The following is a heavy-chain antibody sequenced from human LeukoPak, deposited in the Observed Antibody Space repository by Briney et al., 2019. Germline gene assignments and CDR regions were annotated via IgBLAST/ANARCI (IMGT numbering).Heavy chain of an antibody. D-gene: IGHD3-10*01. CDR3: ARGSYGSGSYLGLNWFDP. CDR2: IYYSGST. CDR1: GGSISSYY. V-gene: IGHV4-59*13. Sequence: SETLSLTCTVSGGSISSYYWSWIRQPPGKGLEWIGYIYYSGSTNYNPSLKSRVTISADTSKNQFSLKLSSVTVADTAVYYCARGSYGSGSYLGLNWFDPWGQGTLVTVSS. J-gene: IGHJ5*02.